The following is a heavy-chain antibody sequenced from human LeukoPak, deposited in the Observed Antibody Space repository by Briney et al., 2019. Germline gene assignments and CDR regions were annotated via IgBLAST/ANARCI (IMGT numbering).Heavy chain of an antibody. CDR2: ISGSGSTI. Sequence: PGGSLRLSCAASGFTFSIYSMNWVRQAPGKGLEWVSYISGSGSTIYYADSVKGRFTISRDNAKNSLYLQMNSLRAEDTAVYYCARAGARTTVVTPYFDYWGQGTLVTVSS. V-gene: IGHV3-48*01. CDR1: GFTFSIYS. CDR3: ARAGARTTVVTPYFDY. J-gene: IGHJ4*02. D-gene: IGHD4-23*01.